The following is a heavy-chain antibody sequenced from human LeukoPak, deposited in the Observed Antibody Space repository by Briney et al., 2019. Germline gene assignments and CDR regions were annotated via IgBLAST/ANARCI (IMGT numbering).Heavy chain of an antibody. V-gene: IGHV3-48*04. CDR3: ARLFSTAHY. J-gene: IGHJ4*02. D-gene: IGHD2-21*01. CDR2: ISSSGSTI. Sequence: PGGSLRLSCAASGFTFSSYWMHWVRQAPGKGLEWVSLISSSGSTIYYADSVKGRFTISRDNAKNSLYLQMNSLRAEDTAVYYCARLFSTAHYWGQGALVTVSS. CDR1: GFTFSSYW.